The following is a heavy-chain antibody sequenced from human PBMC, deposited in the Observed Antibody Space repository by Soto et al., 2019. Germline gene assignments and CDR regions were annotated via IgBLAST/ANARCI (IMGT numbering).Heavy chain of an antibody. D-gene: IGHD5-18*01. Sequence: ASVKVSCKASGHTFTINGISWVRQAPGQGLEWMGWISAYNGNTNYAQKIQGRVTMTTDTSTSTAYMELRSLRSDDTAVYYCARDNGYSYGTGRVDYWGQGTLVTVSS. CDR2: ISAYNGNT. CDR1: GHTFTING. CDR3: ARDNGYSYGTGRVDY. J-gene: IGHJ4*02. V-gene: IGHV1-18*01.